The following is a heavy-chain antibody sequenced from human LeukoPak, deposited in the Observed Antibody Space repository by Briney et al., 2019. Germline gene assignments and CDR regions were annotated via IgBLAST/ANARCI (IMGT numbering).Heavy chain of an antibody. V-gene: IGHV3-33*08. CDR1: GFTFSSYA. J-gene: IGHJ4*02. D-gene: IGHD3-22*01. CDR3: ARGGPQARDSSGYYPQTFDY. Sequence: PGGSLRLSCSASGFTFSSYAMHWVRQAPGKGLEWVAVIWFDGSYKYYADSVKGRFTTSRDNSKNTLYLQMNSLRAEDTAVYYCARGGPQARDSSGYYPQTFDYWGQGTLVTVSS. CDR2: IWFDGSYK.